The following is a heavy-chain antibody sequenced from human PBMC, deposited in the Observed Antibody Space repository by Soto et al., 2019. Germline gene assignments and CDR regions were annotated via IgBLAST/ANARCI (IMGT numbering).Heavy chain of an antibody. J-gene: IGHJ6*02. Sequence: QVQLVQSGAEVKKRGSSVKVSCKASGGTFSSYAISWVRQAPGQGLEWMGGIIPIFGTANYAQKFQGRVTITADDSTSTDYMELSSLRSEDTAVYYCARAENGDTAMVTFWFRMDVWGQGTTVTVSS. CDR1: GGTFSSYA. CDR3: ARAENGDTAMVTFWFRMDV. D-gene: IGHD5-18*01. V-gene: IGHV1-69*01. CDR2: IIPIFGTA.